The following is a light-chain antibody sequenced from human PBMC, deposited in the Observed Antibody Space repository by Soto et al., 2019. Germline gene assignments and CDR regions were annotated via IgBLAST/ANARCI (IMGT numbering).Light chain of an antibody. V-gene: IGKV1-39*01. CDR2: AAS. J-gene: IGKJ2*01. CDR3: QQSDSYPYT. Sequence: DIQMTQSPSSLSVSVGDRVTITCRASQSITNYLNWYQQKPGKAPKLLVYAASSLQNAVPSRFSRNGSGTDFTLTISSPQPEDFATYYCQQSDSYPYTFGRGTKLELK. CDR1: QSITNY.